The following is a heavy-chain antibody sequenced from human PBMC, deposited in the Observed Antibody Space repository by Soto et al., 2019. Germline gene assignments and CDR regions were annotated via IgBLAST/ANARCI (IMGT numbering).Heavy chain of an antibody. CDR2: IYYSGST. J-gene: IGHJ4*02. CDR1: GGSVSSGSFD. D-gene: IGHD3-3*01. V-gene: IGHV4-61*01. CDR3: ARSPRKFWGVYRNSYYLDY. Sequence: SETLSLTCTVSGGSVSSGSFDWSWIQQPPGKGLEWIGYIYYSGSTNYNPSLKSRVTISVDTYKNPFSLKLSSVTAADTAVYYCARSPRKFWGVYRNSYYLDYWGQGTLVTVSS.